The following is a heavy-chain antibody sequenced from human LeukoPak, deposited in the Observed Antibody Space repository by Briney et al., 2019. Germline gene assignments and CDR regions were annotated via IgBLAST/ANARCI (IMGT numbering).Heavy chain of an antibody. Sequence: WASVKVSCKASGGTFSSYAISWVRQAPGQGLEWMGGIILIFGTANYAQKFRGRVTITTDESTSTAYMELSSLRSEDTAVYYCARERIAAAGTCFDYWGQGTLVTVSS. CDR2: IILIFGTA. J-gene: IGHJ4*02. D-gene: IGHD6-13*01. CDR3: ARERIAAAGTCFDY. CDR1: GGTFSSYA. V-gene: IGHV1-69*05.